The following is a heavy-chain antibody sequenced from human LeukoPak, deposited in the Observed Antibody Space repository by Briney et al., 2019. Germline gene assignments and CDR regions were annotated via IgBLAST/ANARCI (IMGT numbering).Heavy chain of an antibody. Sequence: KPGGSLRLSCAASGFTFSSYAMSWVRQAPGKGLEWVSSISSSSTYIYYADSVKGRFTISRDNAKNSLYLQMNSLRAEDTAVYYCAKAETGNYFDYWGQGTLVTVSS. J-gene: IGHJ4*02. CDR3: AKAETGNYFDY. D-gene: IGHD7-27*01. CDR2: ISSSSTYI. V-gene: IGHV3-21*01. CDR1: GFTFSSYA.